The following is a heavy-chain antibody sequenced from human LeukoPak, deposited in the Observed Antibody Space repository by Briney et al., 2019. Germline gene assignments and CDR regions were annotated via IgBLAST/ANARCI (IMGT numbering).Heavy chain of an antibody. V-gene: IGHV3-23*01. Sequence: GGSLRLSCAASGFTFSSYAMSWVRQAPGKGLEWVSAISGSGGSTYYADSVKGRFTISRDNSKNTPYLQMNSLRAEDTGVYYCAKAHLEWLLGIGYWGQGTLVTVSS. D-gene: IGHD3-3*01. CDR1: GFTFSSYA. CDR2: ISGSGGST. J-gene: IGHJ4*02. CDR3: AKAHLEWLLGIGY.